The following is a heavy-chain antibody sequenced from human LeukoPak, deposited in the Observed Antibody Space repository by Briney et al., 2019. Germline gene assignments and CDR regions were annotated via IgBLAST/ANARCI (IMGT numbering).Heavy chain of an antibody. CDR1: GGSFSGYY. CDR2: IIHSGST. Sequence: SETLSLTCAVYGGSFSGYYWSWIRQPPGKGLEWIGEIIHSGSTNYNTSLKSQVTISVHTSKNQFSLKLSSVTAADTAVYYCARVRSIVVVPANTRFDYWGQGTLVTVSS. D-gene: IGHD2-2*01. V-gene: IGHV4-34*12. J-gene: IGHJ4*02. CDR3: ARVRSIVVVPANTRFDY.